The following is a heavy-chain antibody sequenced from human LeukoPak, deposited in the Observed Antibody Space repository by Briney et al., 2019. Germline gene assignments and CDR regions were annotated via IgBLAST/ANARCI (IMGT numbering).Heavy chain of an antibody. CDR2: IYYSGST. D-gene: IGHD3-3*01. Sequence: SETPSLTCTVSGDSISSNNYYWGWIRQPPGKGLEWSGSIYYSGSTYYNPSLKSRITISVDTSKNQFSLKLSSVTAADPAVYYCARHMSYYDLWTGYYGNAFDIWRQGTMVTVSS. J-gene: IGHJ3*02. CDR1: GDSISSNNYY. V-gene: IGHV4-39*01. CDR3: ARHMSYYDLWTGYYGNAFDI.